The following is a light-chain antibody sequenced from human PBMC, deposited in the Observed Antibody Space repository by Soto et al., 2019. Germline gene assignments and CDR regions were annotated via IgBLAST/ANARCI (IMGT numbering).Light chain of an antibody. CDR2: AAF. Sequence: DIQMTQSPSSLSASVGDRVTIPCRASQGIRNSLAWYQQKPGKVPKLLISAAFTLQSGVPSRFSGSGSGTDFTLTISSQQPEDVATYYCQNYNSAPYTFGPGTKVDIK. V-gene: IGKV1-27*01. CDR3: QNYNSAPYT. J-gene: IGKJ3*01. CDR1: QGIRNS.